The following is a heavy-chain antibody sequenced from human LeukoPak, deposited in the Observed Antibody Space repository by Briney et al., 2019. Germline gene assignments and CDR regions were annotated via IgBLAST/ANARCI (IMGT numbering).Heavy chain of an antibody. CDR1: GGPISSYY. CDR3: ARGGEWEPTSS. J-gene: IGHJ5*02. CDR2: INHSGST. V-gene: IGHV4-34*01. Sequence: SETLSLTCTVSGGPISSYYWSWIRQPPGKGLEWIGEINHSGSTNYNPSLKSRVTISVDTSKNQFSLKLSSVTAADTAVYYCARGGEWEPTSSWGQGTLVTVSS. D-gene: IGHD1-26*01.